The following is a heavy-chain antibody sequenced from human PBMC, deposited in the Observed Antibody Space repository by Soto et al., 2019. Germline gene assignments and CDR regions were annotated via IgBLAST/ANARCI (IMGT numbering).Heavy chain of an antibody. Sequence: ASVKVSCKASGYTFTSYYMHWVRQAPGQGLEWMGIINPSGGSTSYAQKFQGRVTMTRDTSTSTVYMELSSLRSEDTAVYYCARDEGGSGYCTNGVCYTTYNYYYGMDVWGQGTTVTVSS. CDR2: INPSGGST. CDR3: ARDEGGSGYCTNGVCYTTYNYYYGMDV. J-gene: IGHJ6*02. V-gene: IGHV1-46*01. D-gene: IGHD2-8*01. CDR1: GYTFTSYY.